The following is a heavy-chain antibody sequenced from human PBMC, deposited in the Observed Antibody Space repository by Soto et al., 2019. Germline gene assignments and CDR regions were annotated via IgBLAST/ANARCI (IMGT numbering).Heavy chain of an antibody. J-gene: IGHJ5*02. CDR1: GGSISSYY. CDR2: IYYSGST. D-gene: IGHD2-2*01. CDR3: ARELGYCSSTSCYLNWFDP. V-gene: IGHV4-59*01. Sequence: SETLSLTCTVSGGSISSYYWSWIRQPPGKGLEWSGYIYYSGSTNYNPSLKSRVTISVDTSKNQFSLKLSSVTAADTAVYYCARELGYCSSTSCYLNWFDPWGQGTLVTVSS.